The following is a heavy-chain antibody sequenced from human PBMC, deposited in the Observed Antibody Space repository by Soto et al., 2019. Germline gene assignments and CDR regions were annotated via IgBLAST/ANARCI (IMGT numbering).Heavy chain of an antibody. D-gene: IGHD3-3*01. V-gene: IGHV3-23*01. J-gene: IGHJ6*02. Sequence: EVQLLESGGGLAQPGGSLRLSCEVSGFTFRKYVMTWVRQAPGKGLEWVSSLSSTGGSTYYADSVKGRFTVSRDNSKNTLCLQMNSLRAEDTAIYDCAKDQVSLEWIPQGGLDVWGPGTTVAVSS. CDR1: GFTFRKYV. CDR2: LSSTGGST. CDR3: AKDQVSLEWIPQGGLDV.